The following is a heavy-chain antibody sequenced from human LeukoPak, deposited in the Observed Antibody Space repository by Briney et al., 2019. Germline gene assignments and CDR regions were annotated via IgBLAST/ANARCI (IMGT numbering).Heavy chain of an antibody. CDR3: GRGLSGSWDWFDP. CDR1: GFTFSRYW. Sequence: PGESLRLSCAASGFTFSRYWIHWVRQAPGKGLEWVSRINPDGSTTTYADSVKGRFTISRDNAKNTVYLQMNSLRAEDTALYHCGRGLSGSWDWFDPWGQGTLVIVSS. CDR2: INPDGSTT. J-gene: IGHJ5*02. V-gene: IGHV3-74*01. D-gene: IGHD3-3*01.